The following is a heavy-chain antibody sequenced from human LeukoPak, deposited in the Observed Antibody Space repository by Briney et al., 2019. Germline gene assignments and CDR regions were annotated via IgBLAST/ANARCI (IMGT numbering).Heavy chain of an antibody. Sequence: SETLSLTCTVSGGSISSYYWSWIRQPAGKGLEGIGRIYTSGSTNYNPSLKSRVTISVDTSKNQFSLKLSSVTAADTAVYYCARGGAVTTVYYYYYMDVWGKGTTVTVSS. D-gene: IGHD4-17*01. CDR3: ARGGAVTTVYYYYYMDV. V-gene: IGHV4-4*07. J-gene: IGHJ6*03. CDR1: GGSISSYY. CDR2: IYTSGST.